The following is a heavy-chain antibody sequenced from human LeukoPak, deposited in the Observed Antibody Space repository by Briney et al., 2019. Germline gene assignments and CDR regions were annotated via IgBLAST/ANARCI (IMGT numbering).Heavy chain of an antibody. J-gene: IGHJ3*02. Sequence: SVKVSCKASGGTFSSYAISWVRQAPGQGLEWMGRIVPILGIANYAQKFQGRVTITADKSTSTAYMELSSLRSEDTAVYYCARGGYSYGYRDAFDIWGQGTMVTVSS. D-gene: IGHD5-18*01. CDR2: IVPILGIA. V-gene: IGHV1-69*04. CDR3: ARGGYSYGYRDAFDI. CDR1: GGTFSSYA.